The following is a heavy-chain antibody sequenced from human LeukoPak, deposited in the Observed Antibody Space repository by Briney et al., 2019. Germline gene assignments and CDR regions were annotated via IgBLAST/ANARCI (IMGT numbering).Heavy chain of an antibody. V-gene: IGHV4-39*01. CDR3: ARATPLVYYYYMDV. CDR2: IYYSGST. Sequence: PSETLSLTCTVSGGSISSSSYYWGWIRPPPGKGLEWIGSIYYSGSTYYNPSLKSRVTISVDTSKNQFSLKLSSVTAADTAVYYCARATPLVYYYYMDVWGKGTTVTVPS. J-gene: IGHJ6*03. CDR1: GGSISSSSYY.